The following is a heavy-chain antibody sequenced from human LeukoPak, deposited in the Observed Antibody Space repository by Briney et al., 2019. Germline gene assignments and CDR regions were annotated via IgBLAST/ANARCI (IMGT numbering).Heavy chain of an antibody. CDR3: AKDRDCSSTGCYLYDN. D-gene: IGHD2-2*01. CDR1: GFTFNNYG. V-gene: IGHV3-23*01. Sequence: GGSLRLSCAASGFTFNNYGMYWVRQAAGKGLEWVAVISGSGESTYYADSVRGRFTISRDNSKNMLYLHMNSLRAEDTAVYYCAKDRDCSSTGCYLYDNWGQGTLVIVSS. CDR2: ISGSGEST. J-gene: IGHJ4*02.